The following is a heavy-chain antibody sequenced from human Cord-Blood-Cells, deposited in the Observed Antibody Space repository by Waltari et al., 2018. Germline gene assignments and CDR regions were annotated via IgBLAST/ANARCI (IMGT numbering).Heavy chain of an antibody. V-gene: IGHV1-69*01. D-gene: IGHD3-10*01. CDR2: IIPIFCTA. CDR3: ARDLDEDGSGSLAPFQH. Sequence: QVQLVQSGAEVKKPGSSVKVSCKASVGTFSSYPISWVRLATGQGLEWMGGIIPIFCTANYAQKFQGRVTITADESTSTAYMELSSLRSEDTAVYYCARDLDEDGSGSLAPFQHWGQGTLVTVSS. J-gene: IGHJ1*01. CDR1: VGTFSSYP.